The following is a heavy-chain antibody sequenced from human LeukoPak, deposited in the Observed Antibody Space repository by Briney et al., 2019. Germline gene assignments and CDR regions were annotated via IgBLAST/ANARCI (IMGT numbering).Heavy chain of an antibody. J-gene: IGHJ4*02. Sequence: GGSLRLSCAASGFTFSRYWMTWVRQTPRKGLEWVANIKPDGSEKYYLDSVRGRFTISRDNAKNSLHLQMNSLRAEDTAVYYCARDQLPDPYWGRGTLVTVSS. CDR3: ARDQLPDPY. V-gene: IGHV3-7*01. CDR2: IKPDGSEK. CDR1: GFTFSRYW. D-gene: IGHD1-1*01.